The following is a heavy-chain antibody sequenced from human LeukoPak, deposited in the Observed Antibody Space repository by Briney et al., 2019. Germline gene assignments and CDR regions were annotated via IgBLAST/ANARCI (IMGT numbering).Heavy chain of an antibody. CDR2: IPYDGNNQ. J-gene: IGHJ4*02. V-gene: IGHV3-30*18. CDR3: AKDRRAAVAGTGSYLDY. Sequence: GGSLRPSCAASGFTFSSYSMNWARQAPGKGLEWVAVIPYDGNNQYYADSVKGRFTISRDNSKNTLYLQMNSLRAVDTAVYYCAKDRRAAVAGTGSYLDYWGQGTLVTVSS. D-gene: IGHD6-19*01. CDR1: GFTFSSYS.